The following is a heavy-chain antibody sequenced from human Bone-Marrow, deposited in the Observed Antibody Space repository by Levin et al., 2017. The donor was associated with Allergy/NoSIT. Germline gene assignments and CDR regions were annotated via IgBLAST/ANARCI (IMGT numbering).Heavy chain of an antibody. CDR1: GYSFSNYW. CDR2: IFPSDSDT. D-gene: IGHD5-18*01. CDR3: ARQGQGYSYAGY. Sequence: KVSCKASGYSFSNYWIGWVRQQPGKGLEWMGIIFPSDSDTRYSPSFQGQVTISADKSTSTAHLQWSSLKASDTAMYYCARQGQGYSYAGYWGQGTLVTVSS. J-gene: IGHJ4*02. V-gene: IGHV5-51*01.